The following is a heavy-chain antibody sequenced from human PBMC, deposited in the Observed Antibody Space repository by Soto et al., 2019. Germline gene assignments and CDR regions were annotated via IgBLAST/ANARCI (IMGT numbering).Heavy chain of an antibody. J-gene: IGHJ4*02. CDR3: ARGESSSWYYFDY. V-gene: IGHV3-30-3*01. Sequence: GGSLRLSCAASGFTFSSYAMHWVRQAPGKGLEWVAVISYDGSNKHYADSVKGRFTISRDNSKNTLYLQMNSLRAEDTAVYYCARGESSSWYYFDYWGQGTLVTVSS. CDR1: GFTFSSYA. CDR2: ISYDGSNK. D-gene: IGHD6-13*01.